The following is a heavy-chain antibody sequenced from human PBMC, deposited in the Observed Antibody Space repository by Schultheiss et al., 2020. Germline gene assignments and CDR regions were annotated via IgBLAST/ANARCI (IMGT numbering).Heavy chain of an antibody. CDR2: INAGNGNT. CDR1: GYTFTSYA. Sequence: GGSLRLSCKASGYTFTSYAMHWVRQAPGQRLEWMGWINAGNGNTKYSQKFQGRVTITRDTSASTAYMELSSLRSDDTAVYYCARDPGSSSTLPQHWGQGTLVTVSS. J-gene: IGHJ1*01. CDR3: ARDPGSSSTLPQH. V-gene: IGHV1-3*01. D-gene: IGHD2-2*01.